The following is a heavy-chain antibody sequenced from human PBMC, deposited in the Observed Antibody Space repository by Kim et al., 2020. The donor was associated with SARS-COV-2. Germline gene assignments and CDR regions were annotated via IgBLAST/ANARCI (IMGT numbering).Heavy chain of an antibody. CDR3: ARARTVVTHWFDP. D-gene: IGHD2-21*02. V-gene: IGHV4-34*01. J-gene: IGHJ5*02. Sequence: YNPSRKSRVTISGDTSKNQFSLKLSSVTAADTAVYFCARARTVVTHWFDPWGQGTLVTVSS.